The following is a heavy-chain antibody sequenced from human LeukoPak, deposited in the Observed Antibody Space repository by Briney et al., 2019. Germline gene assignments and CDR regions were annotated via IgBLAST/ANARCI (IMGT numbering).Heavy chain of an antibody. CDR3: ARGSDYYYYMDV. V-gene: IGHV1-69*05. CDR1: GYTFTSYG. CDR2: IIPTFGTA. Sequence: SVKVSCKASGYTFTSYGISWVLQAPGQGLEWMGRIIPTFGTANYAQKFQGRVTITTDESTSTAYMELSSLRSEDTAVYYCARGSDYYYYMDVWGKGTTVTVSS. J-gene: IGHJ6*03.